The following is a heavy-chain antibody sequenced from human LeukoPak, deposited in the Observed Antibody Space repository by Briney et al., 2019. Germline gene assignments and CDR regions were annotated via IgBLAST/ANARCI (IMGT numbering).Heavy chain of an antibody. V-gene: IGHV3-74*01. CDR1: GFTFSSYW. CDR3: ARGIFERVYAFDI. D-gene: IGHD3-3*01. J-gene: IGHJ3*02. Sequence: QPGGSLRLSCAASGFTFSSYWMHWGRQAPGKGLVWVSRINSDGSSTSYADSVKGRFTISRDNAKNTLYLQMNSLRAEDTAVYYCARGIFERVYAFDIWGQGTMVTVSS. CDR2: INSDGSST.